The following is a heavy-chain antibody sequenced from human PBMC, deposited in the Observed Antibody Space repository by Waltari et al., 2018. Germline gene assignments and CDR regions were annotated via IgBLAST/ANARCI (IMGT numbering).Heavy chain of an antibody. Sequence: EVELLESGGGLVQPGGSLSLSCTPSGFPFRGNGMGWVRQAPGKGLECVSGIGSDLNTHYADSVKGRFTISRDNSKNTLYLQMNSLRAEDTALYYCVKDIFRWAFDIWGQGTMVTVSS. V-gene: IGHV3-23*01. J-gene: IGHJ3*02. CDR2: IGSDLNT. D-gene: IGHD3-9*01. CDR3: VKDIFRWAFDI. CDR1: GFPFRGNG.